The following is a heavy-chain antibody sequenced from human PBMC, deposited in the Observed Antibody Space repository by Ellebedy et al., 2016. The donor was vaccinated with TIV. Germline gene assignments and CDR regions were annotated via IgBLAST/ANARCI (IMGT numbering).Heavy chain of an antibody. CDR1: GFTFSSYW. CDR3: ARDRYDFWSGYFGAYYYYGMDV. D-gene: IGHD3-3*01. Sequence: GESLKISCAASGFTFSSYWMHWVRQAPGKGLVWVSRINSDGSSTSYADSVKGRFTISRANAKNTLYLQMNSLRAEDTAVYYCARDRYDFWSGYFGAYYYYGMDVWGQGTTVTVSS. CDR2: INSDGSST. V-gene: IGHV3-74*01. J-gene: IGHJ6*02.